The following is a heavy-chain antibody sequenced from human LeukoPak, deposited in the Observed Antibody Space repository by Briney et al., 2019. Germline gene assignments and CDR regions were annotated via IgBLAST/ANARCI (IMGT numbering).Heavy chain of an antibody. V-gene: IGHV4-34*01. J-gene: IGHJ3*02. Sequence: PETLSLTCAVYGGSFSGYYWSWIRQPPGKGLEWIGEINHSGSTNYNPSLKSRVTISVDTSKNQFSLKLSSVTAADTAVYYCARRDKAFDIWGQGTMVTVSS. CDR3: ARRDKAFDI. CDR1: GGSFSGYY. CDR2: INHSGST.